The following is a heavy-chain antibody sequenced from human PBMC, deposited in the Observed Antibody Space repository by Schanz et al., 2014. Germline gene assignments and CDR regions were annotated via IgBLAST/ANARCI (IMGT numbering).Heavy chain of an antibody. CDR3: AKAEYDILTDSYSRLDP. J-gene: IGHJ5*02. Sequence: QVQLVQSGAEVKKPGASVKVSCKASGYTFTSYGISWVRQAPGQGLEWMGWISVYTGNTKYPQKLQGRVTMTTDTSTSTAYMELRSLRSDDTAVYYCAKAEYDILTDSYSRLDPWGQGTLVTVSS. V-gene: IGHV1-18*01. CDR1: GYTFTSYG. CDR2: ISVYTGNT. D-gene: IGHD3-9*01.